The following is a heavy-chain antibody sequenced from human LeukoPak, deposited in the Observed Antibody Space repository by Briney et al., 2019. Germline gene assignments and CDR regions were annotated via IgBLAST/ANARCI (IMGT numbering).Heavy chain of an antibody. CDR2: ISSSSSYI. Sequence: PRGSLRLSCAASGFTFSSYSMNWVRQAPGKGLEWVSSISSSSSYIYYADSVKGRFTISRDNAKNSLYLQMNSLRAEDTAVYYCARGSSSWYKGDYYYYMDVWGKGTTVTVSS. V-gene: IGHV3-21*01. J-gene: IGHJ6*03. CDR3: ARGSSSWYKGDYYYYMDV. CDR1: GFTFSSYS. D-gene: IGHD6-13*01.